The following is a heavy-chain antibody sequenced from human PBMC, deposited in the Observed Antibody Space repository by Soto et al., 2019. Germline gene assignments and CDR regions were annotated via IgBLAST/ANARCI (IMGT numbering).Heavy chain of an antibody. J-gene: IGHJ4*02. CDR1: GGTFSSYA. CDR2: IIPIFGTA. CDR3: ARDQGDGDYWYYFDY. V-gene: IGHV1-69*13. D-gene: IGHD4-17*01. Sequence: SVKVSCKASGGTFSSYAISWVRQAPGQGLEWMGGIIPIFGTANYAQKFQGRVTITADESTSTAYMELSSLRSEETAVYYCARDQGDGDYWYYFDYWGQGTLVTVSS.